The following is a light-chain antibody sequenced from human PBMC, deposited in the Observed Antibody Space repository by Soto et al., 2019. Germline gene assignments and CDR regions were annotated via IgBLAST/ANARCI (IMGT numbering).Light chain of an antibody. Sequence: DIQMAQSPSSLSASVGDIVTITCRASQSISSYLNWYQQKPGKAPKLLIYAASSLQSGVPSRFSGSASGTDFTFTINSLQPEDIATYYCQQYDNLPLTFGGGTKVDIK. CDR2: AAS. J-gene: IGKJ4*01. CDR1: QSISSY. CDR3: QQYDNLPLT. V-gene: IGKV1-33*01.